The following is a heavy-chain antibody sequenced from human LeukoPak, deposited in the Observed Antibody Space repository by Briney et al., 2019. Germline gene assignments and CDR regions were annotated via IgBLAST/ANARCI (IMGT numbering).Heavy chain of an antibody. CDR1: GGSINSYGYY. CDR2: IFYSGST. J-gene: IGHJ4*02. V-gene: IGHV4-39*01. D-gene: IGHD1-26*01. CDR3: ARQGVGATDF. Sequence: SETLSLTCSVSGGSINSYGYYWAWIRQPPGKRPEWIGSIFYSGSTHYNPSLQSRITISADTSKGQSSLKLSSVTAADTAVYYCARQGVGATDFWGQGSLVTVSS.